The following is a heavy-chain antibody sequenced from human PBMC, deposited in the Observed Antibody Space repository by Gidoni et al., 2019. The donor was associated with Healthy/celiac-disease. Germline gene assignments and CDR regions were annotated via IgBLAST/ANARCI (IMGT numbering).Heavy chain of an antibody. CDR2: ISYDGSNK. V-gene: IGHV3-30*18. CDR1: GFTFSSDG. D-gene: IGHD2-8*01. J-gene: IGHJ6*02. CDR3: AKYTEIVLMVYATTGYGMDV. Sequence: QVQLVESGGGVVQPGRSLRLSCAASGFTFSSDGMNWVRQAPGKGLEWVAVISYDGSNKYYADSVKGRFTISRDNSKNTLYLQMNSLRAEDTAVYYCAKYTEIVLMVYATTGYGMDVWGQGTTVTVSS.